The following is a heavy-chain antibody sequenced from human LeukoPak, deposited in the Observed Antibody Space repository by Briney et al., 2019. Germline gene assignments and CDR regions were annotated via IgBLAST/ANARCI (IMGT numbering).Heavy chain of an antibody. D-gene: IGHD3-10*01. Sequence: SVTVSCKASGGTFSSYAISWVRQAPGQGLEWMGGIIPIFGTANYAQKFQGRVTITADESTSTAYMELSSLRSEDTAVYYCARAHAMVRGVITYFDYWGQGTLVTVSS. CDR2: IIPIFGTA. J-gene: IGHJ4*02. CDR1: GGTFSSYA. V-gene: IGHV1-69*13. CDR3: ARAHAMVRGVITYFDY.